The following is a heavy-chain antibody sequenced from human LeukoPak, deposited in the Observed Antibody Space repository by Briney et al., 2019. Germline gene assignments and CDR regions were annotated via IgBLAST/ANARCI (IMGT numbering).Heavy chain of an antibody. CDR1: GFTFSDYS. CDR3: AKDRLLNCRGDCYIFDY. D-gene: IGHD2-21*02. Sequence: GGSLRLSCAASGFTFSDYSMHWVRQAPGKGLNWVAFIRYDGNNKYYADSVKGRFSISRDNSKNTLYLQVNGLRTEDTAVYYCAKDRLLNCRGDCYIFDYWGQGTVVTVSS. J-gene: IGHJ4*02. CDR2: IRYDGNNK. V-gene: IGHV3-30*02.